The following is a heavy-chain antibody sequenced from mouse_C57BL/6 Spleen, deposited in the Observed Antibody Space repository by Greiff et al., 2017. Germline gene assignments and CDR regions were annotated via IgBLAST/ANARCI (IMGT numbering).Heavy chain of an antibody. CDR3: TLMTTVVATGYFDY. CDR1: GFNIKDDY. V-gene: IGHV14-4*01. CDR2: IDPENGDT. Sequence: EVQLQQSGAELVRPGASVKLSCTASGFNIKDDYMHWVKQRPEQGLEWIGWIDPENGDTEYASKFQGKATITADTSSNTAYLQLSSLTSEDTAVYYCTLMTTVVATGYFDYWGQGTTLTVSS. J-gene: IGHJ2*01. D-gene: IGHD1-1*01.